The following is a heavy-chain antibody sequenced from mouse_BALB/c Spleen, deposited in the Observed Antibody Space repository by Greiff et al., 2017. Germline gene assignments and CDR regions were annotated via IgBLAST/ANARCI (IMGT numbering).Heavy chain of an antibody. D-gene: IGHD4-1*01. J-gene: IGHJ2*01. CDR2: ISYSGST. V-gene: IGHV3-8*02. Sequence: EVKVEESGPSLVKPSQTLSLTCSVTGDSITSGYWNWIRKFPGNKLEYMGYISYSGSTYYNPSLKSRISITRDTSKNQYYLQLNSVTTEDTATYYCARSSLGPYYFDYWGQGTTLTVSS. CDR1: GDSITSGY. CDR3: ARSSLGPYYFDY.